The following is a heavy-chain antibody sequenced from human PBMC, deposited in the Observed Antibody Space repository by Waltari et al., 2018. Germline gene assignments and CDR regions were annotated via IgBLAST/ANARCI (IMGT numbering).Heavy chain of an antibody. J-gene: IGHJ3*02. CDR2: IKEDGSEK. CDR3: AGRIFDI. CDR1: GFIFSNFW. Sequence: EEQLVESGGGLVQPGGSLRLSCVGPGFIFSNFWIAWVRQAPGKGLEWVANIKEDGSEKYYMDSVKGRFTISRDNAKNSVYLQMNSLRTEDTAVYYCAGRIFDIWGQGTMVTVSS. V-gene: IGHV3-7*01.